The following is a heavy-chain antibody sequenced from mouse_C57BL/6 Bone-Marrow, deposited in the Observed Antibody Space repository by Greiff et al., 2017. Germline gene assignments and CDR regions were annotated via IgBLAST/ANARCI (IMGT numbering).Heavy chain of an antibody. Sequence: EVQLQQSGAELVRPGASVKLSCTASGFNIKDDYMHWVKQRPEQGLEWIGWIDPENGDTEYASKFQGKATITADTSSNTAYLQLSSLTSEDTAVYYCTITTVGEEGWFAYWGQGTLVTVSA. CDR3: TITTVGEEGWFAY. J-gene: IGHJ3*01. CDR1: GFNIKDDY. D-gene: IGHD1-1*01. CDR2: IDPENGDT. V-gene: IGHV14-4*01.